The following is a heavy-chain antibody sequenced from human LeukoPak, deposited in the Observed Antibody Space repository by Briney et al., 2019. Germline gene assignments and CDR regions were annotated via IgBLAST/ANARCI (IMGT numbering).Heavy chain of an antibody. Sequence: EASVKVSCKASGGTFSSYAISWVRQAPGQGLEWMGWINPNSGGTNYAQKFQGRVTMTRDTSISTAYMELSRLRSDDTAVYYCARVITGKGRTDRGGWFDPWGQGTLVTVSS. CDR2: INPNSGGT. J-gene: IGHJ5*02. CDR1: GGTFSSYA. V-gene: IGHV1-2*02. D-gene: IGHD1-20*01. CDR3: ARVITGKGRTDRGGWFDP.